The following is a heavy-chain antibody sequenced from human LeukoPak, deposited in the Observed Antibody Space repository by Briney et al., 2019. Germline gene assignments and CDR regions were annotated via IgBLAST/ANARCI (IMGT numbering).Heavy chain of an antibody. CDR2: MYHGGST. J-gene: IGHJ4*02. V-gene: IGHV4-39*07. CDR3: ARMPDILTGLDS. CDR1: GGSVSSSTYY. D-gene: IGHD3-9*01. Sequence: TASETLSLTCSVSGGSVSSSTYYWGWIRQPPGKGLEWIGSMYHGGSTYYNPSLKSRVTISLDTSKNQFSLKLSSVTTADTAVYYCARMPDILTGLDSWGQGTLVTVSS.